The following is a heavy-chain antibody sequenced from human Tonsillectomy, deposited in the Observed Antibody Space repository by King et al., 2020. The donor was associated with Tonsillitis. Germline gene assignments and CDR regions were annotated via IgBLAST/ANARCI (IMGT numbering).Heavy chain of an antibody. CDR1: GFTFSSYA. CDR2: ISGSGGST. V-gene: IGHV3-23*04. D-gene: IGHD3-10*01. J-gene: IGHJ2*01. CDR3: AKRGGVLLWFGEPHWYFDL. Sequence: EVQLVESGGGLVQPGGSLRLSCAASGFTFSSYAMSWVRQAPGKGLEWVSAISGSGGSTYYADSVKGRFTISRDNSKNTLYLQMNSLRAEDTAVYYCAKRGGVLLWFGEPHWYFDLWGRGTLVTVSS.